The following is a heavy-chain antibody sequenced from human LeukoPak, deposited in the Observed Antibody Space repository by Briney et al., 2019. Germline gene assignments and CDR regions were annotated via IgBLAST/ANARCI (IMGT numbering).Heavy chain of an antibody. V-gene: IGHV1-18*01. CDR3: ARTMTTVTLSAFDI. J-gene: IGHJ3*02. CDR2: ISAYNGNT. D-gene: IGHD4-17*01. CDR1: GYTFTSYG. Sequence: ASVKVSCKASGYTFTSYGISWVRQAPGQGLEWTGWISAYNGNTNYAQKLQGRVTMTTDTSTSTAYMELRSLRSDDTAVYYCARTMTTVTLSAFDIWGQGTMVTVSS.